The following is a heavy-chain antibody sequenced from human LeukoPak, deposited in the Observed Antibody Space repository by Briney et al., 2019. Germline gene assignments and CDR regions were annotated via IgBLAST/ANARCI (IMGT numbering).Heavy chain of an antibody. V-gene: IGHV4-39*01. CDR2: IYYGGST. J-gene: IGHJ5*02. D-gene: IGHD3-3*01. CDR1: GGSITSSTYY. CDR3: ASTIFGVALYNWFDP. Sequence: PSETLSLTCTVSGGSITSSTYYWGWIRQPPGKGLEWIGSIYYGGSTYYNPSLKSRVTISVDTSKNQFSLKLSSVTAADTAVYYCASTIFGVALYNWFDPWGQGTLVTVSS.